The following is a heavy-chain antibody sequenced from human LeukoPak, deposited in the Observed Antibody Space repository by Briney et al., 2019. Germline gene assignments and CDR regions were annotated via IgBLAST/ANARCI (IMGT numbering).Heavy chain of an antibody. D-gene: IGHD3-22*01. CDR3: AKGNAMIVVVDWFDP. V-gene: IGHV3-30*18. J-gene: IGHJ5*02. CDR1: RFTFSSYG. Sequence: PGRSLRLSCAASRFTFSSYGMHWVRQAPGRGLEWVAVISYDGSNQYYAASVKGRFTISRDNSKNTLYLRMNSLTAEDTAVYYCAKGNAMIVVVDWFDPWGEGTLGTVSS. CDR2: ISYDGSNQ.